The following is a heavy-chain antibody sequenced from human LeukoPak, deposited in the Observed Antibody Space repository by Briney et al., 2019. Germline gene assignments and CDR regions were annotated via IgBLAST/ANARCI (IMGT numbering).Heavy chain of an antibody. Sequence: KPSETLSLTCTVSGGSISSGDYYWSWIRQPPGKGLEWIGYIYYSGSTYYNPSLKSRVTISVDTSKNQFSLKLSSVTAADTAVYYCAREWNDYGGNSVLGWFDPWGQGTLVTVSS. CDR2: IYYSGST. J-gene: IGHJ5*02. V-gene: IGHV4-30-4*01. CDR3: AREWNDYGGNSVLGWFDP. CDR1: GGSISSGDYY. D-gene: IGHD4-23*01.